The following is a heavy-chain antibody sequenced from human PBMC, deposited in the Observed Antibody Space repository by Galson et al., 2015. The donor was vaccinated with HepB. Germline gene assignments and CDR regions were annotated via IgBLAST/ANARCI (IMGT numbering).Heavy chain of an antibody. V-gene: IGHV4-34*01. CDR2: INHSGST. Sequence: SETLSLTCAVYGGSFSGYYWSWIRQPPGKGLEWIGEINHSGSTNHNPSLKSRVTISVDTSKNQFSLKLSSVTAADTAVYYCARGTRHYYGSGGYGMDVWGQGTTVTVSS. CDR1: GGSFSGYY. D-gene: IGHD3-10*01. J-gene: IGHJ6*02. CDR3: ARGTRHYYGSGGYGMDV.